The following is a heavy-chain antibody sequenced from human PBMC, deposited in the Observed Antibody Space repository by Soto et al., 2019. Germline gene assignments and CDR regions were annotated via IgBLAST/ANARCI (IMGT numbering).Heavy chain of an antibody. CDR3: AGDPDSHYNDSHASSYP. Sequence: ASVKVSCKASGYTFTSYGISWVRQAPGQGLEWMGWISAYNGNTNYAQKFQGRVTISADKFTGTAYMELTGLRSDDTAVYYCAGDPDSHYNDSHASSYPWGQGTLVTVSS. V-gene: IGHV1-18*01. CDR1: GYTFTSYG. CDR2: ISAYNGNT. J-gene: IGHJ5*02. D-gene: IGHD4-4*01.